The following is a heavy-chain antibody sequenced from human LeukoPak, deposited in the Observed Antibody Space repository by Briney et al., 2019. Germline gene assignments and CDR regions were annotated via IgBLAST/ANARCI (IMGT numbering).Heavy chain of an antibody. Sequence: RTGGSLRLSCAASGFTFDDYAMHWVRQAPGKGLEWVAVISYDGSNKYYADSVKGRFTISRDNAKNTLYLQMNGLRAEDTAVYYCAREYYGDYYYWGQGTLVPVSS. D-gene: IGHD4-17*01. CDR3: AREYYGDYYY. CDR2: ISYDGSNK. V-gene: IGHV3-30-3*01. J-gene: IGHJ4*02. CDR1: GFTFDDYA.